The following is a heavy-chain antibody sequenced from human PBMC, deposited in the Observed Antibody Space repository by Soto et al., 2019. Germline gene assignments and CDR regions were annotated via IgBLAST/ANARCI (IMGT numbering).Heavy chain of an antibody. Sequence: ASVKVSCKASGYTFTSYDINWVRQATGQGLEWMGWMNPNSGNTGYAQKFQDRVTMTRNTSISTAYMELSSLRSEDTAVYYCARVRFYYDSSGYYNFDYWGQGTLVTVSS. V-gene: IGHV1-8*01. CDR2: MNPNSGNT. J-gene: IGHJ4*02. D-gene: IGHD3-22*01. CDR1: GYTFTSYD. CDR3: ARVRFYYDSSGYYNFDY.